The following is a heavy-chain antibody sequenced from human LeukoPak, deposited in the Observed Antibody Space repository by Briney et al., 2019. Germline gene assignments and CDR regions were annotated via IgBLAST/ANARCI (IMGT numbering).Heavy chain of an antibody. Sequence: PGGSLRLSCAASGFTFSSYGMSWVRQAPGKGLEWVSAISGSGGSTYYADSVKGRFTISRDNSKNTLYLQMNSLRAEDTAIYYCAKIWRVSVGSRLDYWGQGTLVTVSS. V-gene: IGHV3-23*01. D-gene: IGHD1-26*01. J-gene: IGHJ4*02. CDR1: GFTFSSYG. CDR2: ISGSGGST. CDR3: AKIWRVSVGSRLDY.